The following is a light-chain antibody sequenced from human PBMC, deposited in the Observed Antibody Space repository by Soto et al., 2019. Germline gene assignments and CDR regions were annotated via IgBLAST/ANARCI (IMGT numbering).Light chain of an antibody. CDR1: QSVSGSY. CDR2: DAS. CDR3: QQRSDWPPT. J-gene: IGKJ1*01. Sequence: EIVMTQSPGTLSLSPGEAATLSCRASQSVSGSYLAWYQQKPGQAPRLLIYDASNRATGIPARFSGSGSGTDFTLTISSLEPEDIAVYYCQQRSDWPPTFGQGTKVDIK. V-gene: IGKV3-11*01.